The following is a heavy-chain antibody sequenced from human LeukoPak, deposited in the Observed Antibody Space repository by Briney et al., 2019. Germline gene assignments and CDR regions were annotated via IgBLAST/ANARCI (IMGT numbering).Heavy chain of an antibody. Sequence: SQTLSLTCTVSGGYVNSGGYYWTWIRQHPGKGLEWIGYIYSGGNTYYSPSLRSRLTMSADTSKSQFSLNLSSVTAADTAVYYCAREATVPPPGYMDVWGKGTTVTVSS. CDR2: IYSGGNT. V-gene: IGHV4-31*03. CDR1: GGYVNSGGYY. CDR3: AREATVPPPGYMDV. D-gene: IGHD4-11*01. J-gene: IGHJ6*03.